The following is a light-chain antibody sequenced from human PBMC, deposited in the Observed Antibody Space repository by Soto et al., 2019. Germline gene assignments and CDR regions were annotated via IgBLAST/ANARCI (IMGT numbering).Light chain of an antibody. J-gene: IGLJ1*01. CDR2: DVR. CDR3: SSYTSSSPYV. Sequence: QSALTQPASVSGSPGQSITISCTGTSSDVGGYNYVSWYQQHPGKAPKLMIYDVRNRPSGVSNRFSGSKSGNTANLTISGLQSEDEADYYCSSYTSSSPYVFGTGTKGTVL. V-gene: IGLV2-14*01. CDR1: SSDVGGYNY.